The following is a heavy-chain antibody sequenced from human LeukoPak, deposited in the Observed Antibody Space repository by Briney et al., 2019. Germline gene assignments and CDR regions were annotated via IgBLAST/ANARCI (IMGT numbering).Heavy chain of an antibody. CDR1: GYTLTSYG. Sequence: ASVKVSCKASGYTLTSYGISWVRQAPGQGLDWMGWISAYNGNTNYAQKLQGRVTMTTDTSTSTAYMELRSLRSDDTAVYYCARDAPYYYDSSGPKAFDIWGQGTMVTVSS. CDR2: ISAYNGNT. J-gene: IGHJ3*02. CDR3: ARDAPYYYDSSGPKAFDI. V-gene: IGHV1-18*01. D-gene: IGHD3-22*01.